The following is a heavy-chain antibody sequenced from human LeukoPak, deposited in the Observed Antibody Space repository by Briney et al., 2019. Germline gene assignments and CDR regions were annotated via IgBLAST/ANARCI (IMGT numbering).Heavy chain of an antibody. CDR2: ISGSDGST. V-gene: IGHV3-23*01. Sequence: GGSLRLSCATSGFTFSTYSMNWVRQAPGKGLEWVSGISGSDGSTNCADSVKGRFTISRENSKNTLYLQMNSLRAEDTAVYYCAKDSAKKYDDYWGQGTLVTVSS. D-gene: IGHD2/OR15-2a*01. CDR3: AKDSAKKYDDY. J-gene: IGHJ4*02. CDR1: GFTFSTYS.